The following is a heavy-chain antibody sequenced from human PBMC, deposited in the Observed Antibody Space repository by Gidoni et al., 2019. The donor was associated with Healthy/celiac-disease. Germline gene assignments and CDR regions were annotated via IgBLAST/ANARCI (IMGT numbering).Heavy chain of an antibody. D-gene: IGHD3-22*01. CDR2: IYSGGST. CDR3: ARDGYYYDSSGYSKDY. V-gene: IGHV3-53*01. J-gene: IGHJ4*02. Sequence: EVQLVESGGGLIQPGGSLRLSCAASGFTVRSNCMSWVRQAPGKGLEWVSVIYSGGSTYYADSVKGRFTISRDNSKNTLYLQMNNLRAEDTAVYYCARDGYYYDSSGYSKDYWGQGTLVTVSS. CDR1: GFTVRSNC.